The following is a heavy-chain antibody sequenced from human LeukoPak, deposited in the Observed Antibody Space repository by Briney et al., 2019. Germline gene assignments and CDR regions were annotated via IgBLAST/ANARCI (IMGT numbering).Heavy chain of an antibody. CDR1: GGSISSGDNY. J-gene: IGHJ5*02. Sequence: SETLSLTCTVSGGSISSGDNYWSWIRQPPGKGLEWIGYIYYSGTTYYNPSLKSRVSISVDTSKNQFSQKLSSVTAADTAVYYGAREGVTTPWFDPWGQGTLVIVSS. D-gene: IGHD4-17*01. CDR3: AREGVTTPWFDP. CDR2: IYYSGTT. V-gene: IGHV4-30-4*01.